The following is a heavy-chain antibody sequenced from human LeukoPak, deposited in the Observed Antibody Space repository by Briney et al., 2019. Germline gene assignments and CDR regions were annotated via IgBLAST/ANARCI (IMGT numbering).Heavy chain of an antibody. CDR1: GYTLTELS. V-gene: IGHV1-24*01. D-gene: IGHD3-3*01. CDR2: FDPEDGET. J-gene: IGHJ3*02. CDR3: ATVGGFLESSNDDAFDI. Sequence: ASVKVSCKVSGYTLTELSMHWVRQAPGKGLEWMGGFDPEDGETIYAQKFQGRVTMTEDTSTDTAYMELSILRSEDTAVYYSATVGGFLESSNDDAFDIWGQGTMVTVSS.